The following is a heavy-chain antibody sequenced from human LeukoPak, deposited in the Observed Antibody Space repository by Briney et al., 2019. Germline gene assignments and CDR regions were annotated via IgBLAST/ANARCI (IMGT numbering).Heavy chain of an antibody. V-gene: IGHV4-59*12. CDR2: VHYNGGT. D-gene: IGHD2-15*01. J-gene: IGHJ3*02. CDR3: ARRTDCSGGSCYDFDI. Sequence: SETLSLTCTVSGGSISGYYWTWVRQPPGKGLEWIGYVHYNGGTSYNPSLESRVTMSADTSKNQFSLNLTSVTAADTAVYYCARRTDCSGGSCYDFDIWGQGTMVTVSP. CDR1: GGSISGYY.